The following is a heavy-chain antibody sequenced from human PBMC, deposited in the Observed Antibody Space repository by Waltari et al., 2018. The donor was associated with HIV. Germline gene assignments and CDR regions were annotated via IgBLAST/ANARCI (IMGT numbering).Heavy chain of an antibody. Sequence: QITLKESGPTLVKPTQTLTLTCTFSGFSLSTGGVGVGWIRQPPGKALEWRALIYWKDDKGYNPSLRSRVTITKDNSKNQVGLTNTNIEPGDTANYLRSYPPYKAVAGINHRIDIWGQGTTVTVSS. J-gene: IGHJ6*02. CDR3: SYPPYKAVAGINHRIDI. V-gene: IGHV2-5*01. D-gene: IGHD6-19*01. CDR2: IYWKDDK. CDR1: GFSLSTGGVG.